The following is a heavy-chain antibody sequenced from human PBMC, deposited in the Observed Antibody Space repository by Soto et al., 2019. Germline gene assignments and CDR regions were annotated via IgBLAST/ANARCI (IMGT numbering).Heavy chain of an antibody. J-gene: IGHJ5*02. V-gene: IGHV5-10-1*01. CDR2: IDPSDSYT. CDR1: GYTFTSYW. CDR3: ARHSTDCTNHSCYWRGWFDP. Sequence: EVQLVQSGAEVKKPGESLRISCKGSGYTFTSYWITWVRQMPGKGLEWMGRIDPSDSYTNYSPSFQGHVTISADQSISTAYLQWSSLKASDTAMYYCARHSTDCTNHSCYWRGWFDPWGQGTLVTVSS. D-gene: IGHD2-8*01.